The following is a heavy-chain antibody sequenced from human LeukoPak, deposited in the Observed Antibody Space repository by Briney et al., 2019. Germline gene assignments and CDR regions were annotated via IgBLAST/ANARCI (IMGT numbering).Heavy chain of an antibody. CDR2: ISYDGGNK. J-gene: IGHJ6*03. V-gene: IGHV3-30*18. CDR1: GFTFSSYG. Sequence: GGSLRLSCAASGFTFSSYGMHWVRQAPGKGLEWVAVISYDGGNKYYADSVKGRFTISRDNSKNTLYLQMNSLRAEDTAVYYYAKDGEDIVVVPAARSNYYYYYYMDVWGKGTTVTISS. CDR3: AKDGEDIVVVPAARSNYYYYYYMDV. D-gene: IGHD2-2*01.